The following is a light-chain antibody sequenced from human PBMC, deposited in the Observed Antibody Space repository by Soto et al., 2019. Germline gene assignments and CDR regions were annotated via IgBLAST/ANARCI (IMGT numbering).Light chain of an antibody. V-gene: IGKV1-5*03. J-gene: IGKJ3*01. Sequence: DIPMTQSPSTLSASVGDRVTITCRASQSISSWLAWYQQKPGKAPNLLIYKASSLESGVPSRFSGSGSGTEFTLTISSLQPDDFATYYCQQYISYSSTFGPGTKVDI. CDR1: QSISSW. CDR3: QQYISYSST. CDR2: KAS.